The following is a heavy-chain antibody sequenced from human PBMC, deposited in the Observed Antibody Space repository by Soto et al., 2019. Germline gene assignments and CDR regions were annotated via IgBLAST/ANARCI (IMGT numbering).Heavy chain of an antibody. D-gene: IGHD5-18*01. V-gene: IGHV3-30*18. CDR2: ISYDGTDK. Sequence: GGSLRLSCAASGFTFSSYGIHWVRQAPGKGLEWVALISYDGTDKYYADSVKGRFTISRDNSKNTLCLQMCSLGPEDTAVYYCVKERYAQLWLEDYGMDVWGQGTTVTVSS. CDR3: VKERYAQLWLEDYGMDV. J-gene: IGHJ6*02. CDR1: GFTFSSYG.